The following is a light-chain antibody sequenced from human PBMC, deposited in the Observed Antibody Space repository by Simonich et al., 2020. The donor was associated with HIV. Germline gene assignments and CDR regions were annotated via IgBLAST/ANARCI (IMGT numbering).Light chain of an antibody. V-gene: IGKV1-39*01. J-gene: IGKJ4*01. CDR3: QQYHNVPLT. Sequence: DIQMTQSPSSLSASVGDRVTITCRASQSISSYLNWYQQKPGKAPKLLIYAASSLQSGVPSRFSGSGSGTDFTLTISSLQPEDIATYFCQQYHNVPLTFAGGTKVEIK. CDR2: AAS. CDR1: QSISSY.